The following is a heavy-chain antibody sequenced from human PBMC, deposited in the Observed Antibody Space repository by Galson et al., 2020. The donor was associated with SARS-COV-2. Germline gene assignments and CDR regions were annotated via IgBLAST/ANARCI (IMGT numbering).Heavy chain of an antibody. CDR1: GVSVNSGGTY. Sequence: SETLSLTCTVSGVSVNSGGTYWTWIRQHPGRGLEWIGHIFSSVTTYYSPSLKSRVTISVDTSQNQFSLRLSSVTTADTAVYYCARGRFYDSTGYSTSYYFDSWGQGTLVTVSS. D-gene: IGHD3-22*01. V-gene: IGHV4-31*03. CDR2: IFSSVTT. J-gene: IGHJ4*02. CDR3: ARGRFYDSTGYSTSYYFDS.